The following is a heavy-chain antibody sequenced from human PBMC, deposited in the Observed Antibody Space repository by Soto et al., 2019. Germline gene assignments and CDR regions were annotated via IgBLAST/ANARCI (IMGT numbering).Heavy chain of an antibody. J-gene: IGHJ6*02. D-gene: IGHD2-2*02. V-gene: IGHV3-49*03. CDR3: AKYTYTSRYSFVGMEA. Sequence: GGSLRLSCPTSGFTFSDYAICCFRQAPGKGLEWVGVIRNKAYGVTTDYAASVKGRFVISRDDSKSTAYLQMNSVTTEDTAVYFCAKYTYTSRYSFVGMEAWGHGTTVTVSS. CDR2: IRNKAYGVTT. CDR1: GFTFSDYA.